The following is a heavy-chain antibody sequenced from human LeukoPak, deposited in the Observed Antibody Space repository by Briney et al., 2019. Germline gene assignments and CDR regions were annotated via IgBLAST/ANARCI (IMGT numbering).Heavy chain of an antibody. CDR2: IWYDGSNK. V-gene: IGHV3-33*03. Sequence: GRSLRLSCAASGFTFSSYDMHWVRQAPGKGLEWVAVIWYDGSNKYYADSVKGRFSISRDDAKNTLYLQMNSLRVEDTAVYYCVRSSGWPDYWGQGTLVTVSS. D-gene: IGHD6-19*01. CDR3: VRSSGWPDY. CDR1: GFTFSSYD. J-gene: IGHJ4*02.